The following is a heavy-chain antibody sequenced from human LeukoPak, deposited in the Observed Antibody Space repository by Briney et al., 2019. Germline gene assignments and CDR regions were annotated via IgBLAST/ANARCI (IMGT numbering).Heavy chain of an antibody. J-gene: IGHJ4*02. V-gene: IGHV4-39*07. CDR1: GGSISSSSYY. CDR3: ARHLAAAASAFDS. Sequence: SETLSLTCTVSGGSISSSSYYWGWIRQPPGKGLEWIGSIYYSGSTYYNPSLKSRVTISVDSSKNQFSLKVSSVTAADTAIYYCARHLAAAASAFDSWGRGTLVTVSS. D-gene: IGHD6-13*01. CDR2: IYYSGST.